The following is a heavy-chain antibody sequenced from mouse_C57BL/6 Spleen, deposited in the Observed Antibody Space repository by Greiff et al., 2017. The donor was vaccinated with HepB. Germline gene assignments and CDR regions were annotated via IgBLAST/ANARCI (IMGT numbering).Heavy chain of an antibody. CDR3: ASDGYLYAMDY. Sequence: EVQLVESGGGLVKPGGSLKLSCAASGFTFSDYGMHWVRQAPEKGLEWVAYISSGSSTIYYADTVKGRLTISRDNAKNTLFLQMTSLRSEDTAMYYCASDGYLYAMDYWGQGTSVTVSS. J-gene: IGHJ4*01. V-gene: IGHV5-17*01. D-gene: IGHD2-3*01. CDR1: GFTFSDYG. CDR2: ISSGSSTI.